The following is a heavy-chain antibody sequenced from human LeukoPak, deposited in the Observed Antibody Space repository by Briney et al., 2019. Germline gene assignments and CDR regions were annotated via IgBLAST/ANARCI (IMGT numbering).Heavy chain of an antibody. Sequence: GASVKVSCKASGYTFADYYMHWVRQAPGQGLEWMGWINPNSGGTNYAQRFQGRVTMTRDTSISTTYMELSSLRSDDTAVYYCARGGVNGYNPFDYWGQGTLVTVSS. CDR1: GYTFADYY. CDR3: ARGGVNGYNPFDY. J-gene: IGHJ4*02. CDR2: INPNSGGT. V-gene: IGHV1-2*02. D-gene: IGHD5-24*01.